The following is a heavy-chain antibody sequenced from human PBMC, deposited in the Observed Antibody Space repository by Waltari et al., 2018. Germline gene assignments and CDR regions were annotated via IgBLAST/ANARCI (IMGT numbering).Heavy chain of an antibody. V-gene: IGHV3-53*01. CDR3: ARDLVHYFDY. Sequence: EVQLVESGGGLIQPGGSLRLSCEAYGLPISDNYMSWVRQAPGKGLEWVSVLYSAGHTYYADSVKGRFTISRDSSKNTLNLQMNSLRTEDTAVYYCARDLVHYFDYWGQGTLVTVSS. J-gene: IGHJ4*02. CDR2: LYSAGHT. CDR1: GLPISDNY. D-gene: IGHD3-16*01.